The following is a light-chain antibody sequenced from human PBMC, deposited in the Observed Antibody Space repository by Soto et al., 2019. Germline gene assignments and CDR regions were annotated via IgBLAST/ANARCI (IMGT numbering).Light chain of an antibody. J-gene: IGKJ1*01. CDR1: QTISSW. CDR3: LQDINYPWT. V-gene: IGKV1-5*03. Sequence: DIQMTQSPSTLSGSVGDRVTITCRASQTISSWLAWYQQKPGKAPKLLIYKASTLKSGVPSRFSGSGSGTDFTLAISSLQPEDSATYYCLQDINYPWTFGQGSMV. CDR2: KAS.